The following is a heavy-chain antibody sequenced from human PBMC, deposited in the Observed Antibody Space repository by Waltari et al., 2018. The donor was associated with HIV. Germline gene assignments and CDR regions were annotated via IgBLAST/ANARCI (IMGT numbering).Heavy chain of an antibody. CDR3: ARTTLQWSVTSSDFWTGHPDHYSTLDA. CDR1: RASFNDHS. J-gene: IGHJ5*02. Sequence: QVQLQQWGTGLLKPSGTLSLTCAVYRASFNDHSWPWIRQAPGKGLQWLGEINPSGTAVYTKSLQGRLTISRDASKNQFSLNLKSVTAADTAVYFCARTTLQWSVTSSDFWTGHPDHYSTLDAWGQGTTVFVSS. CDR2: INPSGTA. V-gene: IGHV4-34*02. D-gene: IGHD3-3*01.